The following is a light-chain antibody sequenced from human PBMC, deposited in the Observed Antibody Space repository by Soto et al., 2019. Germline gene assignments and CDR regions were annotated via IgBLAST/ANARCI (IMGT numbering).Light chain of an antibody. CDR3: SSYSSNTTPVV. V-gene: IGLV2-14*01. Sequence: QSALTQPASVSGSPGQSVTISCTGASSDVGGYNYVSWYQQYPGKAPKLIIYEVSNRPSGVSNRFSGSKSGNTASLTISGLQAEDEADYYCSSYSSNTTPVVFGGGTQLTVL. CDR2: EVS. CDR1: SSDVGGYNY. J-gene: IGLJ2*01.